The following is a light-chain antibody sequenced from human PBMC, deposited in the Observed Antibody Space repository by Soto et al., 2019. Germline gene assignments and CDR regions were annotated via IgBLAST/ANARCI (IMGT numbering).Light chain of an antibody. CDR2: AAS. CDR1: QSVTSSY. V-gene: IGKV3-20*01. Sequence: EIILTQSPDTLSLSPGERATLSCRASQSVTSSYLAWYQQKPGQAPRLLMYAASSRATGIPDRFSGSGSGTDFTLTISRLEAEDFAVYYCQQSSSSPITFGQGTRLEIK. J-gene: IGKJ5*01. CDR3: QQSSSSPIT.